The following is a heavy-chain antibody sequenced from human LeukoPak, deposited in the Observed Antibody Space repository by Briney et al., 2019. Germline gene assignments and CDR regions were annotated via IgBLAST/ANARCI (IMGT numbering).Heavy chain of an antibody. D-gene: IGHD3-22*01. J-gene: IGHJ3*02. CDR2: IYYSGST. Sequence: SETLSLTCTVSGGSISSYYWSWLRQPPGKGLEWIGYIYYSGSTNYSPSLKSRVTISVDTSKNQFSLKLSSVTAADTAVYYCARARLWGSSGYYLYAFDIWGQGTMVTVSS. CDR3: ARARLWGSSGYYLYAFDI. V-gene: IGHV4-59*01. CDR1: GGSISSYY.